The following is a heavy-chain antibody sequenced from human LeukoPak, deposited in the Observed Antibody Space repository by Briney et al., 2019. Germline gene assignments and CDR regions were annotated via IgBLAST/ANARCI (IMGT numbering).Heavy chain of an antibody. Sequence: SETLSLTCTVSGGSISSYYWSWIRQAPGKGLEGIGYMYYSGSTNYNPSLKSRVTMSVDTSNNQFSLKLSSVTAADTAVYYCAGMSSSYPNYYHGMDVWGQGTTVTVSS. CDR3: AGMSSSYPNYYHGMDV. CDR1: GGSISSYY. D-gene: IGHD2-15*01. J-gene: IGHJ6*02. CDR2: MYYSGST. V-gene: IGHV4-59*08.